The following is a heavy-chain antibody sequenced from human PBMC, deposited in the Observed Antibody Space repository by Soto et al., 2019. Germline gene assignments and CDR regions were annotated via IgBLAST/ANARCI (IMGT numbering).Heavy chain of an antibody. CDR2: ISAYNGNT. D-gene: IGHD5-18*01. Sequence: ASVNVSCEASGYTFTSYGIGWVRQAPGQGLEWMGWISAYNGNTNYAQKLQGRVTMTTDTSTSTAYMELRSLRSDDTAVYYCARDKDYGYFQFDYWGQGTLVTVSS. CDR1: GYTFTSYG. CDR3: ARDKDYGYFQFDY. J-gene: IGHJ4*02. V-gene: IGHV1-18*01.